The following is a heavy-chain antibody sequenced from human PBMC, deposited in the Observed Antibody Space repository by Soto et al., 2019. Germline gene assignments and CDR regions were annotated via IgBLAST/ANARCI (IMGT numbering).Heavy chain of an antibody. CDR3: ATLWFGEGNY. CDR1: DGSISSSSYY. V-gene: IGHV4-39*01. Sequence: SEMMSLTCTVSDGSISSSSYYRGRIRQPPGKGLEWIGSIYYSGSTYYNPSLKSRVTISVDTSKNQFSLKLSSVTAADTAVYYCATLWFGEGNYWGQGTLVTVSS. D-gene: IGHD3-10*01. J-gene: IGHJ4*02. CDR2: IYYSGST.